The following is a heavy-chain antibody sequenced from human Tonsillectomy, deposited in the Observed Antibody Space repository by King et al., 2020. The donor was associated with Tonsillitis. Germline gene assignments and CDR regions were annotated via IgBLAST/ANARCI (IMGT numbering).Heavy chain of an antibody. CDR1: VYTFSSYT. J-gene: IGHJ4*02. CDR2: ISSSSSTI. Sequence: LVESGGGLVQPGGSLRLSCAASVYTFSSYTMNGVRQAPGKGLEGGSYISSSSSTIYYADSVKGRFTISRDNAKNSLYMQMNSLRAEDTAVYSCARAPVAFDYWGQGTLVTVSS. CDR3: ARAPVAFDY. V-gene: IGHV3-48*01.